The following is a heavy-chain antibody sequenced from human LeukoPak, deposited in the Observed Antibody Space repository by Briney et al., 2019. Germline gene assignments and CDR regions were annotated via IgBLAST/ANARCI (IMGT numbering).Heavy chain of an antibody. D-gene: IGHD2-15*01. Sequence: GGSLRLSCAASGFIFRNYWMHWVRQVPGKGLEWVVNINEGGNEKNYVDSVKGRFTASRDNAQNSLYLQMNSLRVEDTAVYYCARVFSGRGFVDYWGQGTLVTVSS. CDR3: ARVFSGRGFVDY. V-gene: IGHV3-7*03. J-gene: IGHJ4*02. CDR1: GFIFRNYW. CDR2: INEGGNEK.